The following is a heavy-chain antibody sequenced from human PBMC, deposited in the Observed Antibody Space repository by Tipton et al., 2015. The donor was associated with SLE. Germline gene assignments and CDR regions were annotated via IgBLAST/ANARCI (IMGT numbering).Heavy chain of an antibody. CDR1: GGSISSSGYY. D-gene: IGHD6-13*01. Sequence: TLSLTCTVSGGSISSSGYYWGWIRQPPGKGLEWIGSIYYSGSTYYNPSLKSRVTISVDTSKNQFSLKLSSVTAADTAVYYCARDSTSIAAAGGFDYWGQGTLVTVSS. CDR2: IYYSGST. CDR3: ARDSTSIAAAGGFDY. J-gene: IGHJ4*02. V-gene: IGHV4-39*07.